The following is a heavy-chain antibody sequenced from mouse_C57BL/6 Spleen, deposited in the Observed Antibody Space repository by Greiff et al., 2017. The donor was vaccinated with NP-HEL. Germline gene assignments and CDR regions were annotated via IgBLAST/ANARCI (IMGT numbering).Heavy chain of an antibody. V-gene: IGHV1-82*01. D-gene: IGHD1-1*01. J-gene: IGHJ4*01. CDR2: IYPGDGDT. Sequence: QVQLQQSGPELVKPGASVKISCKASGYAFSSSWMNWVKQRPGKGLEWIGRIYPGDGDTNYNGKFKGKATLTADKSSSTAYMQLSSLTSEDSAVYFCAGGVLRSYAMDYWGQGTSVTVSS. CDR1: GYAFSSSW. CDR3: AGGVLRSYAMDY.